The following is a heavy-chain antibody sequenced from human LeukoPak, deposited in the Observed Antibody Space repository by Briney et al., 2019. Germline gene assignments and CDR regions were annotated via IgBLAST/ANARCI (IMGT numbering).Heavy chain of an antibody. Sequence: ASVKVSCKASGYTFTGYYMHWVRQAPGQGLEWMGWINPNSGGTNYAQKFQGRVTMTRDTSISTAYMELSRLRSDDTAVYYCARLRLANLYDRYFDYWGQGTLVTVSS. CDR2: INPNSGGT. CDR1: GYTFTGYY. J-gene: IGHJ4*02. CDR3: ARLRLANLYDRYFDY. D-gene: IGHD3-16*01. V-gene: IGHV1-2*02.